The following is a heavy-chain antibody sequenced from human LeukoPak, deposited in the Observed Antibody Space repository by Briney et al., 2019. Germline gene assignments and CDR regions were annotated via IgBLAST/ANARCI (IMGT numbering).Heavy chain of an antibody. CDR3: AKGGPGFNWFDP. V-gene: IGHV3-23*01. CDR1: GFTFSTYT. CDR2: IGISGGGI. J-gene: IGHJ5*02. Sequence: GGSLRLSCIASGFTFSTYTMYWVRQAPGKGLEWVSIIGISGGGIHYADSVKGRFTISRDNSKNTLYLQVNSLRAEDTAVYYCAKGGPGFNWFDPWGQGTLVTVSS.